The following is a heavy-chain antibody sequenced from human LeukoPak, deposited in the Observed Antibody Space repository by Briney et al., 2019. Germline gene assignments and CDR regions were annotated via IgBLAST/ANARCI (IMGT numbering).Heavy chain of an antibody. Sequence: GGSLRLSCAASGFTVSSNYMSWVPQAPGKGLEGVPVIYSGGSTYYADSVKGRFTISRDNSKNTLYLKMNSLRAEDTAVYYCARDGSGSIPAPYYYYGMDVWGQGTTVTVSS. CDR3: ARDGSGSIPAPYYYYGMDV. D-gene: IGHD3-10*01. V-gene: IGHV3-66*01. J-gene: IGHJ6*02. CDR1: GFTVSSNY. CDR2: IYSGGST.